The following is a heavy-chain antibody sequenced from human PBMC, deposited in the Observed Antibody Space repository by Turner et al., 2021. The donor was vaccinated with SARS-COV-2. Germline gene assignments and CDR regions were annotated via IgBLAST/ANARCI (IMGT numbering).Heavy chain of an antibody. CDR3: ARDVTMTQWLVPSYGMDV. CDR2: ISSGSSYI. CDR1: GFTFSAYT. Sequence: EVQLLESGGGLVKPGGSLRLSCAASGFTFSAYTMNWVRQAPGKGLEWVSSISSGSSYIYYADSVKGRFTISRDNAKNSLYLQMNSLRAEDTAVYYCARDVTMTQWLVPSYGMDVWGQGTTVTVSS. D-gene: IGHD6-19*01. V-gene: IGHV3-21*01. J-gene: IGHJ6*02.